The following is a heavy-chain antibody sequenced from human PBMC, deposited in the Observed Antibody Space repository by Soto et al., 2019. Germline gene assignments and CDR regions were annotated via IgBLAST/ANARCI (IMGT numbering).Heavy chain of an antibody. J-gene: IGHJ4*02. Sequence: GKGLEWIGEINHSGSTNYNPSLKSRVTISVDTSKNQFSLKLSSVTAADTAVYFCARGFGVYWNCKAGLDYWGQPTFRTVYS. D-gene: IGHD1-1*01. CDR2: INHSGST. V-gene: IGHV4-34*01. CDR3: ARGFGVYWNCKAGLDY.